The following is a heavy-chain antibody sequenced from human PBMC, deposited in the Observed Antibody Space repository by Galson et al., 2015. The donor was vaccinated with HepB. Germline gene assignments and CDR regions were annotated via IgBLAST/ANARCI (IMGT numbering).Heavy chain of an antibody. D-gene: IGHD4-11*01. J-gene: IGHJ4*02. Sequence: SLRLSCAASGFTFSTYAMSWVRQAPGKGLEWVSAISGSGADTYSADFMKGRFTISRDISKNTLYLQLDSLRAEDTALYYCAKLMTTLITGFDYWGQGTLVTVSS. CDR1: GFTFSTYA. CDR2: ISGSGADT. CDR3: AKLMTTLITGFDY. V-gene: IGHV3-23*01.